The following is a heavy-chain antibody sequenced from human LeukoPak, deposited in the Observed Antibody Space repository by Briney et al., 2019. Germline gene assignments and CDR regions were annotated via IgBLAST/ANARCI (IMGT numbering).Heavy chain of an antibody. Sequence: PGGSLRLSCAASGFTFSSYGMHWVRQAPGKGLEWVAFIRYDGSNKYYADSVKGRFTISRDNSKNTLYLQMNSLRAEDTAVYYCAKDPSQWELLHVFDYWGQGTLVTVSS. CDR2: IRYDGSNK. V-gene: IGHV3-30*02. CDR3: AKDPSQWELLHVFDY. CDR1: GFTFSSYG. J-gene: IGHJ4*02. D-gene: IGHD1-26*01.